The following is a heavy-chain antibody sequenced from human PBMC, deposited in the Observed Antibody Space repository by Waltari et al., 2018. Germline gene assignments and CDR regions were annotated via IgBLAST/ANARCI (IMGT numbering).Heavy chain of an antibody. CDR3: ANAHYYDSSGYYPPLFDY. D-gene: IGHD3-22*01. J-gene: IGHJ4*02. Sequence: EVQLVESGGGLVKPGGSLRLSCAASGFTFSSYSMNWVRQAPGKGLEWVSSISSSSSYIYYADSVKCRFTISRDNAKNSLYLQMNSLRAEDTAVYYCANAHYYDSSGYYPPLFDYWGQGTLVTVSS. CDR2: ISSSSSYI. CDR1: GFTFSSYS. V-gene: IGHV3-21*01.